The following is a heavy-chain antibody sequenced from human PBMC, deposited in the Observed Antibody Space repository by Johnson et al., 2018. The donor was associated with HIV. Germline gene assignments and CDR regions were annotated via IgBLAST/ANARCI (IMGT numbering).Heavy chain of an antibody. CDR2: IWYAGSNK. Sequence: QLVESGGGVVQPGRSLRLSCAASGFTFSSYGMHWVRQAPGQGLAWVAVIWYAGSNKYYADYVKGRFTISRDNSKNTLYLQMNSLRVEDTAVYYCARVGYYVDAFDIWGQGTVVTVSS. J-gene: IGHJ3*02. D-gene: IGHD3-22*01. CDR3: ARVGYYVDAFDI. V-gene: IGHV3-33*01. CDR1: GFTFSSYG.